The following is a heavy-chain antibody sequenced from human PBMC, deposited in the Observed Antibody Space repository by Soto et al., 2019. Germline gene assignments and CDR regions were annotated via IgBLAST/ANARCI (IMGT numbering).Heavy chain of an antibody. CDR1: CGSIRSGDSY. Sequence: SETLSLTCTVSCGSIRSGDSYWSWIRQPPGKGLEWIGYIYYSGSTYYNPSLKSRVTISLDTFKNQFSLNLSSVTAADTAVYYCARTHYSDRSGTDYWGQGTLVTVSS. CDR2: IYYSGST. J-gene: IGHJ4*02. D-gene: IGHD3-22*01. CDR3: ARTHYSDRSGTDY. V-gene: IGHV4-30-4*01.